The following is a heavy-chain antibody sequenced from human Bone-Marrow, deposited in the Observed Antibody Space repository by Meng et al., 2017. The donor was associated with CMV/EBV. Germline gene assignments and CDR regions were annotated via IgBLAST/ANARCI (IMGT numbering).Heavy chain of an antibody. D-gene: IGHD3-22*01. J-gene: IGHJ5*02. CDR2: IHYNGGT. CDR3: ARKIDWFDP. Sequence: LTCTVSSGSVGSAGYYWSWIRQSPGKGLEWIAYIHYNGGTNYNPSFKSRVTISIDTSKNQFSLKLRSVTAADTAVYYCARKIDWFDPWGPGTLVTV. CDR1: SGSVGSAGYY. V-gene: IGHV4-61*08.